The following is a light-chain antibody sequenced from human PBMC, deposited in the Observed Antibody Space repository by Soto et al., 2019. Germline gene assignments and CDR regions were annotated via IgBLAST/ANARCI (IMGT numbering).Light chain of an antibody. CDR1: SSDVGGYDY. CDR2: QAS. J-gene: IGLJ1*01. V-gene: IGLV2-14*01. CDR3: SSFRSGNTYV. Sequence: QSVLTQPASVSGSPGQSITISCTGTSSDVGGYDYISWYQQHPGKAPKLMIYQASNRPSGVSNRFSGSKSGNTASLTISGLQAEDETDYYCSSFRSGNTYVFGTGTKVTVL.